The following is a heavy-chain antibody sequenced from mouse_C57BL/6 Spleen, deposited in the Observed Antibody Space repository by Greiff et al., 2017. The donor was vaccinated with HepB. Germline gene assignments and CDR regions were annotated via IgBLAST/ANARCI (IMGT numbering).Heavy chain of an antibody. CDR3: ARDYSNTWFAY. D-gene: IGHD2-5*01. J-gene: IGHJ3*01. CDR1: GYTFTSYW. CDR2: IDPSDSYT. Sequence: LQPGAELVMPGASVKLSCTASGYTFTSYWMHWVKQRPGQGLEWIGEIDPSDSYTNYNQKFKGKSTLTVDKSSSTAYMQLSSLTSEDSAVYYCARDYSNTWFAYWGQGTLVTVSA. V-gene: IGHV1-69*01.